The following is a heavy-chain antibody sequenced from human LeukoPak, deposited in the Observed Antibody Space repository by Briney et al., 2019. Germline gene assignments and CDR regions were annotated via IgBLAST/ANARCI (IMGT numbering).Heavy chain of an antibody. V-gene: IGHV3-33*01. CDR2: IWYDGSNK. CDR3: ARVEGATRYYGMDV. D-gene: IGHD5-12*01. J-gene: IGHJ6*02. CDR1: GFTFSSYG. Sequence: PGGSLRLSCAASGFTFSSYGMHWVRQAPGKGLEWVAVIWYDGSNKYYADSVKGRFTISRDNSKNTLYLQMDSLRAEDTAVYYCARVEGATRYYGMDVWGQGTTVTVSS.